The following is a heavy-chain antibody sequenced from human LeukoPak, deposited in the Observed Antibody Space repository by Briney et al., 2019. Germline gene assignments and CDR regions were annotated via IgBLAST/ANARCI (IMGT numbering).Heavy chain of an antibody. J-gene: IGHJ6*02. V-gene: IGHV3-30-3*01. D-gene: IGHD3-3*01. CDR3: ARDRDFWGYGGMDV. CDR2: IAYYGTNE. CDR1: GFNFSNHA. Sequence: PGGSLRLSCGASGFNFSNHAMHWVRQTPGKGPEGVAVIAYYGTNEYDADSVKGRFTTSRDNSKNRLYLQMKSLTPEDTAVYYCARDRDFWGYGGMDVWGQGTTVTVSS.